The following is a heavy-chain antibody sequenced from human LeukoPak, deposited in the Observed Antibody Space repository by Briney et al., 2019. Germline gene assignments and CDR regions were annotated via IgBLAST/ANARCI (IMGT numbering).Heavy chain of an antibody. Sequence: PGGSLRLSCTASGLTFSNFAMSWVRQAPGKGLEWVSTISSSGDSTNYVDSVKGRFTISRDNSKDTLYLQMNSLRADDTAVYYCAKDHEGGRWDYFDYWGQGALVTVSS. CDR2: ISSSGDST. D-gene: IGHD3-16*01. V-gene: IGHV3-23*01. CDR3: AKDHEGGRWDYFDY. J-gene: IGHJ4*02. CDR1: GLTFSNFA.